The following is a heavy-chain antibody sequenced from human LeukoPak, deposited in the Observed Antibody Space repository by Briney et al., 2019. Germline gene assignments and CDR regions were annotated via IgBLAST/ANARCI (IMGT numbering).Heavy chain of an antibody. D-gene: IGHD5-24*01. CDR3: ARPRRDGYIDAFDI. CDR2: IYYRGST. Sequence: SEILSLTCTVSGGSISSSSYYWGWIRQPPGKGLEWIGSIYYRGSTYYHPSLKSRLTVSVDTSKNHFSLKLSSVTAADTAVYYCARPRRDGYIDAFDIWGQGTMVTVSP. CDR1: GGSISSSSYY. J-gene: IGHJ3*02. V-gene: IGHV4-39*02.